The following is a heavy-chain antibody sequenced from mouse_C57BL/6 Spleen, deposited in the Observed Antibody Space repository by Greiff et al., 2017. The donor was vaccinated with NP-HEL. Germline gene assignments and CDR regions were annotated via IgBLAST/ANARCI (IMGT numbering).Heavy chain of an antibody. CDR3: AIDEGSPAWFAY. J-gene: IGHJ3*01. V-gene: IGHV1-74*01. CDR2: IHPSDSDT. Sequence: VQLQQSGAELVKPGASVKVSCKASGYTFTSYWMHWVKQRPGQGLEWIGRIHPSDSDTNYNQKFKGKATLTVDKSSSTAYMQLSSLTSEDSAVYYCAIDEGSPAWFAYWGQGTLVTVSA. CDR1: GYTFTSYW.